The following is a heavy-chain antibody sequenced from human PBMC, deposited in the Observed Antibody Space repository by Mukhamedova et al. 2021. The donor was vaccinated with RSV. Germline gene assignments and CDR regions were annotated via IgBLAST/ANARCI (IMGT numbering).Heavy chain of an antibody. J-gene: IGHJ2*01. V-gene: IGHV3-33*01. CDR2: GGTNK. CDR3: AGDLFLRGDCFFDP. Sequence: GGTNKYYVDSVKGRFTISRDNTKSTLYLQMNSLRAEDTAVYYCAGDLFLRGDCFFDPWGVGPLVIVSS. D-gene: IGHD3-16*01.